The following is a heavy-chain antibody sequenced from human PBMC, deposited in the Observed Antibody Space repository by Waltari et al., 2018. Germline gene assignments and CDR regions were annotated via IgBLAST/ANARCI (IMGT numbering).Heavy chain of an antibody. CDR3: AKDMGYQLPLYYYYYGMDV. D-gene: IGHD2-2*01. CDR2: ISWDGRRT. CDR1: GFTFDDYT. J-gene: IGHJ6*02. V-gene: IGHV3-43*01. Sequence: EVQLVESGGVVVQPGGSLRLSCAASGFTFDDYTMHWVRQAPGKGLKWVSLISWDGRRTYYADSVKGRFTISRDNSKNSLYLQMNSLRTEDTALYYCAKDMGYQLPLYYYYYGMDVWGQGTTVTVSS.